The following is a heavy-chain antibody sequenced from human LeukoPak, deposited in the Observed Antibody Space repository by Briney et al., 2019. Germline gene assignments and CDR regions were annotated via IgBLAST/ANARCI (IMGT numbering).Heavy chain of an antibody. CDR1: GFSFSNYA. CDR3: AKMGCYSDYYYYYMDV. Sequence: GGSLRLSCAASGFSFSNYAMHWVRQAPGKGLEWVSVISYDETKKYYADSVKGRFTISRDNSKNTLYLQINSLRAEDTAVYYCAKMGCYSDYYYYYMDVWGKGTTVTVSS. D-gene: IGHD4-11*01. V-gene: IGHV3-30-3*02. CDR2: ISYDETKK. J-gene: IGHJ6*03.